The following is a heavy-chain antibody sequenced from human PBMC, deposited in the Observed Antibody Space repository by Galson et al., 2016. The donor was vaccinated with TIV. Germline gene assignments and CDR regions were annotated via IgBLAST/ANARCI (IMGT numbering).Heavy chain of an antibody. V-gene: IGHV1-69*13. J-gene: IGHJ6*02. Sequence: SVKVSCKASGGTFSTYVFSWLRQAPGQGLEWMGVINPIFGTANYAQTFQGRLTITADESTSSAYMELSSLRSEDTAVYYCATDQNTALDTYSYSFGMDVWGQGTTVTVSS. CDR3: ATDQNTALDTYSYSFGMDV. CDR1: GGTFSTYV. D-gene: IGHD5-18*01. CDR2: INPIFGTA.